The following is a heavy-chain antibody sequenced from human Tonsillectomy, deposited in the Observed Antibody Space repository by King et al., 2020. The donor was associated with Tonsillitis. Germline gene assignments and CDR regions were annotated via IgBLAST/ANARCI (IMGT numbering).Heavy chain of an antibody. CDR3: ARELYYYHYMDV. V-gene: IGHV4-61*02. J-gene: IGHJ6*03. CDR2: IYTSGST. Sequence: VQLQESGPGLVKPSQTLSLTCTVSGGSISSGSYYWSWIRQPAGQGLEWIGRIYTSGSTNYNPSLKSRVTVSVDTSKNQFSLKLSSVTAADTAVYYCARELYYYHYMDVWGKGTTVTVSS. CDR1: GGSISSGSYY.